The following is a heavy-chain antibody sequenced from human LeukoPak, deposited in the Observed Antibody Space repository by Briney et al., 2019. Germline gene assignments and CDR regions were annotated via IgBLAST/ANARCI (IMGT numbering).Heavy chain of an antibody. D-gene: IGHD6-13*01. CDR1: GFTFSSYS. CDR2: ISSSSSTI. J-gene: IGHJ4*02. V-gene: IGHV3-48*04. Sequence: GGSLRLSCAASGFTFSSYSMNWVRQAPGKGLEWVSYISSSSSTIYYADSVKGRFTISRDNAKNSLYLQMNSLRAEDTAVYYCARGEAAAGYYFDYWGQGTLVTVSS. CDR3: ARGEAAAGYYFDY.